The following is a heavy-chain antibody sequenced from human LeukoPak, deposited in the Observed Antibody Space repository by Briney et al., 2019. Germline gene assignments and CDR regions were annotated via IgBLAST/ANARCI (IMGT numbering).Heavy chain of an antibody. Sequence: EASVKVSCKASGYTFTGYYMHWVRQAPGQGLEWMGWINPNSGGTNYAQKFQGRVTMTRNTSISTAYMELSSLRSEDTAVYYCARGYYYDSSGSWGQGTLVTVSS. J-gene: IGHJ5*02. CDR3: ARGYYYDSSGS. V-gene: IGHV1-2*02. CDR1: GYTFTGYY. D-gene: IGHD3-22*01. CDR2: INPNSGGT.